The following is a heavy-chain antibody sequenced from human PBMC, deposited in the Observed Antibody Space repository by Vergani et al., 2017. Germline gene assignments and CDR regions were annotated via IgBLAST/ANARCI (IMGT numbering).Heavy chain of an antibody. V-gene: IGHV4-34*01. D-gene: IGHD4-11*01. Sequence: QVQLQQWGGGLLKPSETLSLTCVVNGGSFTSYHWTWIRQSPGAGLEWVGDIDHTGRPDYNTSLKSRRTMSVDKSRNQFSLTLNSVTATDTAIYFCARVNTETNGHLYYYYYMDVWGQGTAVTVS. CDR1: GGSFTSYH. CDR3: ARVNTETNGHLYYYYYMDV. CDR2: IDHTGRP. J-gene: IGHJ6*03.